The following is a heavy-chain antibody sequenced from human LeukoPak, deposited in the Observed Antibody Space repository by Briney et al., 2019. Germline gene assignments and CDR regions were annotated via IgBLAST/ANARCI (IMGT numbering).Heavy chain of an antibody. CDR3: AELGITMIGGV. Sequence: GGSLRLSCAASGFTFSSYAMHWVRQAPGKGLEWVANIKQDGSTKNYVDSVKGRFTISRDNAKNSLYLQMNSLRAEDTAVYYRAELGITMIGGVWGKGTTVTISS. V-gene: IGHV3-7*01. J-gene: IGHJ6*04. D-gene: IGHD3-10*02. CDR2: IKQDGSTK. CDR1: GFTFSSYA.